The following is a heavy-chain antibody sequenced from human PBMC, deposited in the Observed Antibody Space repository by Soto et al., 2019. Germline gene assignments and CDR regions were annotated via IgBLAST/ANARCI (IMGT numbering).Heavy chain of an antibody. CDR3: AREASTIFGVATNYVDY. D-gene: IGHD3-3*01. CDR1: GFTFSSYG. CDR2: IWYDGSNK. Sequence: QVQLVESGGGVVQPGRSLRLSCAASGFTFSSYGMHWVRQAPGKGLGWVAVIWYDGSNKYDADSVKGRFTISRDNSKNTLYLQMTSLRAEDTAVYYCAREASTIFGVATNYVDYWGQGTLVTVSS. J-gene: IGHJ4*02. V-gene: IGHV3-33*01.